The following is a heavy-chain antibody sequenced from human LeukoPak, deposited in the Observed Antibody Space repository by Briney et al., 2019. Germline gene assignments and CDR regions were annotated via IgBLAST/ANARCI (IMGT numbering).Heavy chain of an antibody. CDR3: VKALTYYYDSSGYLY. CDR1: GFTFSSYA. Sequence: PGGSLRLSCSASGFTFSSYAMHWVRQAPGKGLEYVSAISSNGGSTYYADSVKGRFTISRDNSKNTLYLQMSSLRAEDTAVYYCVKALTYYYDSSGYLYWGQGTLVTVSS. J-gene: IGHJ4*02. V-gene: IGHV3-64D*06. CDR2: ISSNGGST. D-gene: IGHD3-22*01.